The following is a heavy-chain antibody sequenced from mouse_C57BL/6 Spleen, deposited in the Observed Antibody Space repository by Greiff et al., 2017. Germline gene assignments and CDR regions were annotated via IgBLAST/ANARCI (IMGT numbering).Heavy chain of an antibody. CDR1: GFNIKDYY. D-gene: IGHD3-3*01. CDR2: IDPEDGDT. J-gene: IGHJ2*01. Sequence: VQLQQSGAELVRPGASVKLSCTASGFNIKDYYMHWVKQRPEQGLAWIGRIDPEDGDTEYAPKFQGKATMTADTSSNTAYLQLRSLTSEDTAVYYCTTEGWDDYFDYWGQGTTLTVSS. CDR3: TTEGWDDYFDY. V-gene: IGHV14-1*01.